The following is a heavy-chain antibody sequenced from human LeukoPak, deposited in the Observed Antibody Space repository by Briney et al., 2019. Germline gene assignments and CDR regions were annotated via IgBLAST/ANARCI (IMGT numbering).Heavy chain of an antibody. J-gene: IGHJ4*02. Sequence: GGSLRLSCAASGFAFNNYAMTWVRQAPGKGLEWASNINDNGGQRHYADSVKGRFTISRDNSKNMMFLQMDSLRAEDTAVYYCAKTQWKVGATDYFDYWGQGILVTVSS. CDR2: INDNGGQR. D-gene: IGHD1-26*01. V-gene: IGHV3-23*01. CDR3: AKTQWKVGATDYFDY. CDR1: GFAFNNYA.